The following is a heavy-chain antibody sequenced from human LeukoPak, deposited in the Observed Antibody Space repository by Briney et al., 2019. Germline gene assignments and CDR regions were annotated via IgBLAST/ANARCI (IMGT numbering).Heavy chain of an antibody. J-gene: IGHJ6*03. D-gene: IGHD6-19*01. CDR3: ARDAQWLVPEGYFYYMDV. V-gene: IGHV3-21*01. CDR2: ISSRSTNI. Sequence: GGSLRLSCAGSGFTFSRYSMNWFRQAPGKGLERVSSISSRSTNIFYADSVKGRFTISRDNAKNSLYLQMNSLGAEDTAVYYCARDAQWLVPEGYFYYMDVWGKGATVTVSS. CDR1: GFTFSRYS.